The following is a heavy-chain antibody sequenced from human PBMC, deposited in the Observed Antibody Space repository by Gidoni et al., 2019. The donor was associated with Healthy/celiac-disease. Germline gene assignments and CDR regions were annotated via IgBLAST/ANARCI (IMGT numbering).Heavy chain of an antibody. Sequence: QVQLQESGPGLVKPSQPLSLTCTVSGGSISSGSYYWSWIRQPAGKGLEWIGRIYTSGSTNYNPSLKSRVTISVDTSKNQFSLKLSSVTAADTAVYYCARDQGGWYVGPLDYWGQGTLVTVSS. D-gene: IGHD6-19*01. CDR3: ARDQGGWYVGPLDY. CDR1: GGSISSGSYY. CDR2: IYTSGST. J-gene: IGHJ4*02. V-gene: IGHV4-61*02.